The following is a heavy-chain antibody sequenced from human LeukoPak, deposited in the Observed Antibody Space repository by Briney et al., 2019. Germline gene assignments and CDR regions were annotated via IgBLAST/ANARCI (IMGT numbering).Heavy chain of an antibody. J-gene: IGHJ4*02. V-gene: IGHV4-39*07. CDR1: GESISSTYYY. Sequence: SETLSLTCSVSGESISSTYYYWGWIRQSPGKGLEWIGSIYYLGSTFYNPSLKSRVTISVDTSKSQFSLKLSSVTAADTAVYYCARGHRYSSSSDDYWGQGTLVTVSS. CDR2: IYYLGST. CDR3: ARGHRYSSSSDDY. D-gene: IGHD6-6*01.